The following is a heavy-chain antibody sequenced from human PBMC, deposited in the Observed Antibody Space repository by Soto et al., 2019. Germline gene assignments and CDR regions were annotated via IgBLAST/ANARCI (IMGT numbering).Heavy chain of an antibody. D-gene: IGHD2-21*01. V-gene: IGHV2-5*02. J-gene: IGHJ4*02. CDR1: GFSLTTSGAS. CDR3: AHRVNFGIAGAQCFDH. Sequence: QITLKESGPTLVKPTQTLTLTCSFSGFSLTTSGASVAWMRQFPGKAPEWLALIFWDDDRRYSPSLRNRLTITKDPPRHQVVLTMTNMDPVDTATYSCAHRVNFGIAGAQCFDHWGQGILVTVSS. CDR2: IFWDDDR.